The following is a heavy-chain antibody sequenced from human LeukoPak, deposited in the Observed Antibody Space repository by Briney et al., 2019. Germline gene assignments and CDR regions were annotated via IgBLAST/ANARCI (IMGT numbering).Heavy chain of an antibody. CDR3: ARESWLGTFGMDV. Sequence: GSLRLSCAASGFTFSSYAMSWVRQAPGKGLEWVSAISGSGGSTYYADSVKGRFTISRDNSKNTLYLQMNSLRVEDTAVYYCARESWLGTFGMDVWGQGTTVTVSS. J-gene: IGHJ6*02. V-gene: IGHV3-23*01. CDR2: ISGSGGST. CDR1: GFTFSSYA. D-gene: IGHD3-10*01.